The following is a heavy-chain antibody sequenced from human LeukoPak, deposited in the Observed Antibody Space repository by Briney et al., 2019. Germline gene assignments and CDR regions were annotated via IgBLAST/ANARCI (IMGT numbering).Heavy chain of an antibody. Sequence: GGSLRLSCAASGFTFSNSWMSWVRQAPGQGLEWVANIKQDGSENNYVDSVKGRFTISRDNAKNSLYLQMNSLRAEDTAVYYCARDSYTKGDYWGQGTLVTVSS. D-gene: IGHD2-8*01. J-gene: IGHJ4*02. V-gene: IGHV3-7*05. CDR2: IKQDGSEN. CDR1: GFTFSNSW. CDR3: ARDSYTKGDY.